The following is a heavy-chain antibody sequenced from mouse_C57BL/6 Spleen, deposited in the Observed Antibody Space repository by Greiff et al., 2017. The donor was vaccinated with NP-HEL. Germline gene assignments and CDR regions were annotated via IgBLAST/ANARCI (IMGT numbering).Heavy chain of an antibody. J-gene: IGHJ4*01. CDR2: IDPSDSYT. Sequence: QVQLQQPGAELVKPGASVKLSCKASGYTFTSYWMQWVKQRPGQGLEWIGEIDPSDSYTNYNQKFKGKATFTVDTSSSTAYMQRSSLTSEDSAVYYCARRGYGSSYGAMDYWGQGTSVTVSS. CDR1: GYTFTSYW. D-gene: IGHD1-1*01. V-gene: IGHV1-50*01. CDR3: ARRGYGSSYGAMDY.